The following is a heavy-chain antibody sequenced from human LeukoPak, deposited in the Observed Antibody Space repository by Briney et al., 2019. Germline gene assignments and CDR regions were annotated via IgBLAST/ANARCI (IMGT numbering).Heavy chain of an antibody. CDR2: IYYSGST. J-gene: IGHJ3*02. V-gene: IGHV4-39*07. D-gene: IGHD3-22*01. CDR3: ARADPNYYDSSGYSQGGAFDI. CDR1: GGSLSTNDYY. Sequence: SETLSLTCSVSGGSLSTNDYYWDWIRQPPGMGLEYIGSIYYSGSTYYNPSLKSRVTISVDTSKNQFSLKLSSVTAADTAVYYCARADPNYYDSSGYSQGGAFDIWGQGTMVTVSS.